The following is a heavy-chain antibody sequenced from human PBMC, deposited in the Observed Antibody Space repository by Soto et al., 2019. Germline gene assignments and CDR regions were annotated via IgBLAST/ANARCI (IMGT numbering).Heavy chain of an antibody. CDR1: GRSFSGYY. V-gene: IGHV4-34*01. CDR3: ARWGIVVVPGAKRRGDY. Sequence: QVQLQQWGAGLLKPSETLSLTSAVYGRSFSGYYWSWIRQLPGKGLAWNGEINHSGSTTYNPSLKSRLTISVDTYKNQFSLKLRSVTAADTAMYYCARWGIVVVPGAKRRGDYLGQGTLGTGSS. D-gene: IGHD2-2*01. CDR2: INHSGST. J-gene: IGHJ4*02.